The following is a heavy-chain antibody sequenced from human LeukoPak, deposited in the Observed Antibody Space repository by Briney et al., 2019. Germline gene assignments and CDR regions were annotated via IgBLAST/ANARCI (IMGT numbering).Heavy chain of an antibody. D-gene: IGHD2-15*01. V-gene: IGHV3-23*01. Sequence: GGSLRLSCAASGFTFSNYVMTWVRQAPGKGLEWVSVISTSVGTTYYADSAKGRFTISRDNSKNTLYLQMNSLTAEDTAVYYCAKTSGNLEYWGQGTLVTVSS. J-gene: IGHJ4*02. CDR1: GFTFSNYV. CDR3: AKTSGNLEY. CDR2: ISTSVGTT.